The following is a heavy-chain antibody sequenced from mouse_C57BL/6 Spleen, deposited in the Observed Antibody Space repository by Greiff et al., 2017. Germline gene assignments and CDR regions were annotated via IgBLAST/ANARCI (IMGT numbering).Heavy chain of an antibody. J-gene: IGHJ2*01. CDR2: IHPNSGST. V-gene: IGHV1-64*01. CDR3: ARRDGSSRLDD. Sequence: VQLQQSGAELVKPGASVKLSCKASGYTFTSYWMHWVKQRPGQGLEWIGMIHPNSGSTNYNEKFKSKATLTVDKSSSPAYMQLSSLTSEDSAVYYCARRDGSSRLDDWGQGTTLTVSS. CDR1: GYTFTSYW. D-gene: IGHD1-1*01.